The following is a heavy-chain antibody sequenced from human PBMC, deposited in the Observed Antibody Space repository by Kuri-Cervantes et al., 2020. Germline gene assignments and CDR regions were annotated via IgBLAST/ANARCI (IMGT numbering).Heavy chain of an antibody. V-gene: IGHV1-2*02. Sequence: ASVKVSCKASGGTFSSYAISWVRQAPGQGLEWMGWINPNSGGTNYAQKFQGRVTMTRDTSISTAYMELSRLRSDDTAVYYCARDPKRARWVVGLLQLPTGYWFDPWGQGTLVTVSS. CDR3: ARDPKRARWVVGLLQLPTGYWFDP. D-gene: IGHD3-22*01. CDR2: INPNSGGT. J-gene: IGHJ5*02. CDR1: GGTFSSYA.